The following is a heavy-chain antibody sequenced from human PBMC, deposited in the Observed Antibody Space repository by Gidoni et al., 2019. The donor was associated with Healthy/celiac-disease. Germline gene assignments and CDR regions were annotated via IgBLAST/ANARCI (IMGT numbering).Heavy chain of an antibody. V-gene: IGHV4-39*01. D-gene: IGHD3-22*01. J-gene: IGHJ4*02. CDR2: IYYSGST. Sequence: QLQLQESGPGLVKPSETLSLPCTVSGGSISISSYYWGWIRQPPGKGLEWIGSIYYSGSTSYNPSLKSRVTISVDTSKNQFSLKLSSVTAADTAVYYCARLGDDSSGYYDFDYWGQGTLVTVSS. CDR1: GGSISISSYY. CDR3: ARLGDDSSGYYDFDY.